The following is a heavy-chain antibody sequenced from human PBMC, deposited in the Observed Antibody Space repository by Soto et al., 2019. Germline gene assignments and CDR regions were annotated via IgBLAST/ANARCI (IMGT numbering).Heavy chain of an antibody. D-gene: IGHD6-13*01. CDR2: TNGNGGNT. CDR3: ARNGQEQLGYDYYYYMDV. J-gene: IGHJ6*03. CDR1: GFTFSSYA. Sequence: GGSLRLSCAASGFTFSSYARSWVRQAPGKGLEWASGTNGNGGNTGYADSVKGRFTISRDNAKKFLYLQMNSLRAEDTALYYCARNGQEQLGYDYYYYMDVWGKGTPVTVSS. V-gene: IGHV3-20*04.